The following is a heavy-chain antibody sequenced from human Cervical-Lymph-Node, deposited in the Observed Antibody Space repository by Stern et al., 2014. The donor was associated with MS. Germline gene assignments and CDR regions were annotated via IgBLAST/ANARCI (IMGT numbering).Heavy chain of an antibody. V-gene: IGHV4-34*01. CDR1: DGPFGGSY. Sequence: QVQLQQWGAGLLKPSETLSLTCAVYDGPFGGSYWSWIRQSPGKGLEWIGEIDHSGTTNFNPSLESRVSISIDTSKKQFSLRLTSVTAADTAVYYCARALSSSWYVAFLGALDYWGQGTLVTVSS. D-gene: IGHD6-13*01. CDR3: ARALSSSWYVAFLGALDY. J-gene: IGHJ4*02. CDR2: IDHSGTT.